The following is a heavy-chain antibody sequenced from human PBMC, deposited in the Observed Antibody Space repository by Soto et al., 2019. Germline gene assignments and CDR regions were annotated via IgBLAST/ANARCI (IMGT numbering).Heavy chain of an antibody. D-gene: IGHD6-13*01. V-gene: IGHV3-23*01. Sequence: EVQLLESGGGLVQPGGSLRLSCAASGFTFSSCAMSWVRQAPGTGLGWVSAISGSGGSTYSADFVKGRFTISSDNSKNTLYLQMNSLRAEDTALYYCAKKVAVAGSHDAFDIWGQGTMVTVSS. CDR3: AKKVAVAGSHDAFDI. CDR1: GFTFSSCA. J-gene: IGHJ3*02. CDR2: ISGSGGST.